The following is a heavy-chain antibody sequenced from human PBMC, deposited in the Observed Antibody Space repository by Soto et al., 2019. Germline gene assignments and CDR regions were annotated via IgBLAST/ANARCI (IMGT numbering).Heavy chain of an antibody. J-gene: IGHJ6*02. CDR1: GFTFSSYA. CDR3: AKDPPTAHDYSNPTGHYYYYYGMYV. CDR2: ISGSGGST. D-gene: IGHD4-4*01. V-gene: IGHV3-23*01. Sequence: GGSLRLSCAASGFTFSSYAMSWVRQGPGKGLEWVSAISGSGGSTYYADSVKGRFTISRDNSKNTLYLQMNSLRAEDTAVYYCAKDPPTAHDYSNPTGHYYYYYGMYVWGQGTTVTVS.